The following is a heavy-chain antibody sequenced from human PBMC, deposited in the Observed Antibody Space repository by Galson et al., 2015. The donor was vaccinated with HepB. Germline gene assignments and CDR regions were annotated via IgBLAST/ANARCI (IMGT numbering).Heavy chain of an antibody. V-gene: IGHV3-73*01. J-gene: IGHJ4*02. CDR1: GFTFSGSA. CDR3: LRIMITFGGV. CDR2: IRSKANSYAT. Sequence: SLRLSCAASGFTFSGSAMHWVRQASGKGLEWVGRIRSKANSYATAYAASVKGRFTISRDDSKNTAYLQMSSLKTEDTAVYYCLRIMITFGGVRGQGTLVTVSS. D-gene: IGHD3-16*01.